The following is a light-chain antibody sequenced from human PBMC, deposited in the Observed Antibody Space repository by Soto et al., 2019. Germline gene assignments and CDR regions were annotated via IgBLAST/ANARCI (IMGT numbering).Light chain of an antibody. CDR3: CSYTSLSTVV. V-gene: IGLV2-14*01. J-gene: IGLJ2*01. Sequence: QAVLTQPASVSGSPGQSITISCTGTSSDDGGYNHVSWYQHSPGKAPKLILFAVSDRPSGVSHRFSGSKSGKTASLTISGLQAEDEADYYCCSYTSLSTVVFGGGTKVTVL. CDR1: SSDDGGYNH. CDR2: AVS.